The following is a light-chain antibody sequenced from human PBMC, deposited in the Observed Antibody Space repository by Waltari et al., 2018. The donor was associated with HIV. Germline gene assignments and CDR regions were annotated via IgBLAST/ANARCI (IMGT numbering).Light chain of an antibody. J-gene: IGLJ2*01. V-gene: IGLV1-47*01. CDR3: ATWTDSLSGVV. CDR1: SSNIGSNY. CDR2: RNN. Sequence: QSVLTQSPSASGTHGQRVTISCSGNSSNIGSNYVSWYQQLPGTAPKLLLYRNNQRPSGVPDLFSGSKSGTSASLAISGLRSEDEAHYYCATWTDSLSGVVFGGGTKLRVL.